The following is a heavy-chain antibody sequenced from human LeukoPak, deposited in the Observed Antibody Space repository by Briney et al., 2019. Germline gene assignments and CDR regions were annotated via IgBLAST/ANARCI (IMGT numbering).Heavy chain of an antibody. J-gene: IGHJ4*02. V-gene: IGHV3-11*01. CDR2: ISSGSTI. CDR3: AREISGERTYYFDY. D-gene: IGHD1-26*01. CDR1: GFTFSDYY. Sequence: PGGSLRLSCAASGFTFSDYYMSWIRQAPGKGLEWVSYISSGSTIYYADSVKGRFTISRDNAKNSLYLQMNSLRAEDTAVYYCAREISGERTYYFDYWGQGTLVTVSS.